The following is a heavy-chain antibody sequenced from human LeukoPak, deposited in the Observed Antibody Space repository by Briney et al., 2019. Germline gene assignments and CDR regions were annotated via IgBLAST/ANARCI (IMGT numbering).Heavy chain of an antibody. Sequence: GGSLRLSCAASGFTFSNFAMNWVRQAPGKGLEWVSSISSSSSYIYYADSVKGRFTISRDNAKNSLYLQMNSLRAEDTALYYCAKNRWGSVATPDSWGQGTLVTVSS. J-gene: IGHJ4*02. D-gene: IGHD5-12*01. CDR3: AKNRWGSVATPDS. V-gene: IGHV3-21*01. CDR2: ISSSSSYI. CDR1: GFTFSNFA.